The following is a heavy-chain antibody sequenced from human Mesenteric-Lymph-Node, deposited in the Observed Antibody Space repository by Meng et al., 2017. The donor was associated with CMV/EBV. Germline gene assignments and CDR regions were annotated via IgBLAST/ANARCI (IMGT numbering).Heavy chain of an antibody. CDR3: ARTGAIYSYVHFDY. CDR1: GFTFDDYA. D-gene: IGHD5-18*01. J-gene: IGHJ4*02. V-gene: IGHV3-9*01. CDR2: ISWNSGSI. Sequence: SLKISCAASGFTFDDYAMHWVRQAPGKGLEWVSGISWNSGSIGYADSVKGRFTISRDNAKSSLYLQMNSLRAEDTAVYYCARTGAIYSYVHFDYWGQGTLVTVSS.